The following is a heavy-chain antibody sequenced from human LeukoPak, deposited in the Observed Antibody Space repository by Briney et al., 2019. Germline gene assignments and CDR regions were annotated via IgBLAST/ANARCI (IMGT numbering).Heavy chain of an antibody. Sequence: ASVKVSCKASGYTFTGYYMHWVRQAPGQGLEWMGWINPNSGGTNYARKFQGRVTMTRDTSISTAYMELSRLRSDDTAVYYCARAIDEGYCSSTSCYAGWFDPWGQGTLVTVSS. CDR3: ARAIDEGYCSSTSCYAGWFDP. CDR2: INPNSGGT. V-gene: IGHV1-2*02. D-gene: IGHD2-2*01. CDR1: GYTFTGYY. J-gene: IGHJ5*02.